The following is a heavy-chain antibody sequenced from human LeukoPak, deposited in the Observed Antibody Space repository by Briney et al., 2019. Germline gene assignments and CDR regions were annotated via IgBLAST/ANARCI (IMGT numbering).Heavy chain of an antibody. CDR2: ITSSSSTI. J-gene: IGHJ4*02. V-gene: IGHV3-48*04. CDR1: GFIFSSYS. Sequence: GGSLRLSCAASGFIFSSYSMSWVRQAPGKGLEWVSYITSSSSTIYYADSVKGRFTISRDNAKNSLYLQMNSLRAEDTAVYYCARGYQWLSLYYFDYWGQGTLVTVSS. CDR3: ARGYQWLSLYYFDY. D-gene: IGHD6-19*01.